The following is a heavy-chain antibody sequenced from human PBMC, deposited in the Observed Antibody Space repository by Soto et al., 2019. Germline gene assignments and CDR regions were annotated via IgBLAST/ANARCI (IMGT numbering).Heavy chain of an antibody. V-gene: IGHV4-39*01. D-gene: IGHD6-13*01. CDR2: IYYSGST. J-gene: IGHJ4*02. CDR3: ASGAGSSSWKYYFDY. CDR1: GGSISSSSYY. Sequence: SETLSLTCTVSGGSISSSSYYWGWIRQPPGKGLEWIGSIYYSGSTYYNPSLKSRVTISVDTSKNQFSLKLSSVTAADTAVYYCASGAGSSSWKYYFDYWGQGTLVTVSS.